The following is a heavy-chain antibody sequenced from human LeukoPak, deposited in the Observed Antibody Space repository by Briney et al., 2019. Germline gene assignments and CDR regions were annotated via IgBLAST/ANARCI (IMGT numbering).Heavy chain of an antibody. CDR3: ARGGSSKETYYFDY. CDR2: IYHSGST. V-gene: IGHV4-38-2*02. D-gene: IGHD1-26*01. Sequence: SVTLSLTCTVSGYSISSGYYWGWIRQPPGKGLEWIGSIYHSGSTYYNPSLKSRVTISVDTSKNQFSLKLSSVTAADTAVYYCARGGSSKETYYFDYWGQGTLVTVSS. CDR1: GYSISSGYY. J-gene: IGHJ4*02.